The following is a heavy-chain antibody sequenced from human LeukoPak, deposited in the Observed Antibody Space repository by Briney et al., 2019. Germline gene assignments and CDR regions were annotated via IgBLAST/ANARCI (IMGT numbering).Heavy chain of an antibody. J-gene: IGHJ5*02. V-gene: IGHV1-69*05. CDR2: IIPIFGTA. D-gene: IGHD3-10*01. CDR1: GGTFSSYA. CDR3: ARELWFGEFNWFDP. Sequence: GASVKVSCKASGGTFSSYAISWVRQAPGQGLEWMGGIIPIFGTANYAQKFQGRVTITTDESTSTAYMELSSLRSEDTAVYYCARELWFGEFNWFDPWGQGTLVTVSS.